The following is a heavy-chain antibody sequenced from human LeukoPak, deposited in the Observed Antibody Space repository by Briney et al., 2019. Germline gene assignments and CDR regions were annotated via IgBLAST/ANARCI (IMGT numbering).Heavy chain of an antibody. V-gene: IGHV3-15*01. CDR1: GSTFSNAW. J-gene: IGHJ4*02. CDR2: IKSKPDGGTT. D-gene: IGHD3-22*01. Sequence: GGSLRLSCAASGSTFSNAWMSWVRQAPGKGLEWVGRIKSKPDGGTTDYAAPVKGRFTISRDDSKNTLYLQMNSLKAEDTAVYYCTTDSHYYDSSGYFLYYFDYWGQGTLVTVSS. CDR3: TTDSHYYDSSGYFLYYFDY.